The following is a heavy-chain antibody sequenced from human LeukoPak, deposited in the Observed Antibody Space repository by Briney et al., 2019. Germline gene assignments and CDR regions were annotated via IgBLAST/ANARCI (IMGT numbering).Heavy chain of an antibody. Sequence: GGSLRLSCAASGFTFNTYAMSWVRQAPGKGLEWVSAISDSGGSAYYADSVKGRFTISRDNSKNTLYLQMNSLRAEDTAVYYCAKDIGSYYDYWGQGIPVTVSS. D-gene: IGHD3-10*01. CDR2: ISDSGGSA. CDR3: AKDIGSYYDY. CDR1: GFTFNTYA. V-gene: IGHV3-23*01. J-gene: IGHJ4*02.